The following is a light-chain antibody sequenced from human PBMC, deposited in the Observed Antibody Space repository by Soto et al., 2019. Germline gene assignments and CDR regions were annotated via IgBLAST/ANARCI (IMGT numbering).Light chain of an antibody. CDR1: SSDVGSNNL. CDR2: EGS. Sequence: QSALTQPASVSGSPGQSITISCTGTSSDVGSNNLVSWYQQHPGKAPKLMIYEGSKRPSGLSNRFSGSKSGNTASLTISGLQAEDEADYYCCSYAGSSTYVFGTGTKLTVL. CDR3: CSYAGSSTYV. J-gene: IGLJ1*01. V-gene: IGLV2-23*01.